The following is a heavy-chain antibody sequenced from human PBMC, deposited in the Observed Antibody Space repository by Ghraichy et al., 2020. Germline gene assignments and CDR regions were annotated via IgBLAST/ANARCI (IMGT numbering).Heavy chain of an antibody. CDR1: GFTFSSYA. CDR3: AKTTAVVLWFGELFREGDGSYYFDY. J-gene: IGHJ4*02. D-gene: IGHD3-10*01. V-gene: IGHV3-23*01. CDR2: ISGSGGST. Sequence: GGSLRLSCAASGFTFSSYAMSWVRQAPGKGLEWVSAISGSGGSTYYADSVKGRFTISRDNSKNTLYLQMNSLRAEDTAVYYCAKTTAVVLWFGELFREGDGSYYFDYWGQGTLVTVSS.